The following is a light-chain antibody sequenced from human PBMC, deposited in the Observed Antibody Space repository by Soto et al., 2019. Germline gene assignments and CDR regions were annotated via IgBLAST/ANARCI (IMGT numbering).Light chain of an antibody. Sequence: EIVLTQSPGTLSLSPGERATLSCRASQSVSSSYLAWYQQKPGQAPRLLIYGASSRATGIPDRFSGSGSGRDFTLTISRLEPEDFAVYYCQQYGGSLTFGGGTKVEIK. CDR3: QQYGGSLT. CDR1: QSVSSSY. J-gene: IGKJ4*01. V-gene: IGKV3-20*01. CDR2: GAS.